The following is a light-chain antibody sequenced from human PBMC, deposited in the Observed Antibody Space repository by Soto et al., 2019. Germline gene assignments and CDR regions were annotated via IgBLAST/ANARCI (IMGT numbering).Light chain of an antibody. CDR3: LQNYSSPPT. J-gene: IGKJ5*01. Sequence: DIQMTESPGALSASVGERGTITCRASRSIYSYLHWYQQKPGKAPKLLISSASSLQSGVPSRFSGIGSGTDFTLTISSLQPEDFVTYYCLQNYSSPPTFGQGTRLEIK. V-gene: IGKV1-39*01. CDR1: RSIYSY. CDR2: SAS.